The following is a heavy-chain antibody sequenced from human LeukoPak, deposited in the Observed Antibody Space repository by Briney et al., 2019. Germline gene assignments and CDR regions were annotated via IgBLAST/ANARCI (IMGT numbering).Heavy chain of an antibody. D-gene: IGHD3-3*01. Sequence: SVKVSCKASGYTFTSYGISWVRQAPGPGHEWMGGIIPICGTANYAQKFQGRVTITAAESTSTAYMELSSLRSEDTAVYYCARADYDFWSGDKTLPDRYYMDVGGKGTTVTVS. V-gene: IGHV1-69*13. CDR2: IIPICGTA. CDR1: GYTFTSYG. CDR3: ARADYDFWSGDKTLPDRYYMDV. J-gene: IGHJ6*03.